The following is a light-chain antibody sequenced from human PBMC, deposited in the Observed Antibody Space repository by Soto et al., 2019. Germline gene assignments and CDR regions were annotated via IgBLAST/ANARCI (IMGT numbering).Light chain of an antibody. CDR2: QGS. CDR1: KLGDKY. CDR3: QAWDSSTVV. J-gene: IGLJ2*01. Sequence: SYELTQPPSVSVSPGQTASITCSGAKLGDKYACWYQQKPGQSPVLVIYQGSKRPSGIPERFSGSNSGNTATLTISGTQAMDEADYYCQAWDSSTVVFGGGTKLTVL. V-gene: IGLV3-1*01.